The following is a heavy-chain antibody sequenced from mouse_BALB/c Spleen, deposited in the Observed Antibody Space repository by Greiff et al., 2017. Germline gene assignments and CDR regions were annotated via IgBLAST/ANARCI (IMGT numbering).Heavy chain of an antibody. Sequence: EVQLVESGPGLVKPSQSLSLTCTVTGYSITSDYAWNWIRQFPGNKLEWMGYISYSGSTSYNPSLKSRISITRYTSKNQFFLQLNSVTTEDTATYYCARSLYYFDYWGQGTTLTVSS. CDR2: ISYSGST. V-gene: IGHV3-2*02. J-gene: IGHJ2*01. CDR1: GYSITSDYA. CDR3: ARSLYYFDY.